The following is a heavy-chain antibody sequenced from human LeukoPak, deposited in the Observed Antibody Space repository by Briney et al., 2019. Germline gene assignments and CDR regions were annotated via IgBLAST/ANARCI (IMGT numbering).Heavy chain of an antibody. CDR2: INPSGGST. CDR1: GYTFTSYY. CDR3: ARVGLGITMVRGVIDY. Sequence: ASVKVSCKASGYTFTSYYMHWVRQAPGQGLEWMGLINPSGGSTSYAQKFQGRVTMTRDTSTSTVYMELSSLRSEDTAVYYCARVGLGITMVRGVIDYWGQGTLVTVSS. D-gene: IGHD3-10*01. J-gene: IGHJ4*02. V-gene: IGHV1-46*01.